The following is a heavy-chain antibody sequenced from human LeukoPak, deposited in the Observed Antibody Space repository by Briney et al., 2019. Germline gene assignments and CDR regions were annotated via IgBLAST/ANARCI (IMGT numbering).Heavy chain of an antibody. CDR2: IYSGGST. CDR3: ATYGSSVYFDY. J-gene: IGHJ4*02. Sequence: GGSLRLSCAASGFTVSSNYMSWVRQAPGKGLEWVSVIYSGGSTYYADSVRGRFTISRDKSKNTLYLQMNSLRAEDTAVYYCATYGSSVYFDYWGQGTLVTVSS. D-gene: IGHD3-22*01. V-gene: IGHV3-53*01. CDR1: GFTVSSNY.